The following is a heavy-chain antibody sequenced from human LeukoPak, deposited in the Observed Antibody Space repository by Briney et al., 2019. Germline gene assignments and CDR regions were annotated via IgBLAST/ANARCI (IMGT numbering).Heavy chain of an antibody. J-gene: IGHJ5*02. CDR1: AFTFSSYW. D-gene: IGHD6-19*01. CDR2: TTSAGRST. Sequence: SPRPSRGAAAFTFSSYWTHWVPHTPGEGPLWVSRTTSAGRSTSYADSAKGRFTLSRDNAKNTLYLQVNSLRAEGTAVYYCARGWDVSGWYGWFDPWGQGTLVTVSS. V-gene: IGHV3-74*01. CDR3: ARGWDVSGWYGWFDP.